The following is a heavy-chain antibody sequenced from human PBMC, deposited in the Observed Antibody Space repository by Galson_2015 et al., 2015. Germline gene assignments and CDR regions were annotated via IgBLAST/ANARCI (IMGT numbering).Heavy chain of an antibody. V-gene: IGHV1-3*01. Sequence: CKASGYTFTSYAMHWVRQAPGQRLGGMGWINAGNGNTKYSQKFQGRVTITRDTSASTAYMELSSLRSEDTAVYYCARGAVTIQNYYYYYGMDVWGQGTTVTVSS. CDR3: ARGAVTIQNYYYYYGMDV. J-gene: IGHJ6*02. CDR1: GYTFTSYA. CDR2: INAGNGNT. D-gene: IGHD4-17*01.